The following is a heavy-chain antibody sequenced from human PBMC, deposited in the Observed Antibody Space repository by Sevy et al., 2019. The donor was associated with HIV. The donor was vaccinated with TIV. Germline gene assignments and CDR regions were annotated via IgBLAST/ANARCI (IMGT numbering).Heavy chain of an antibody. Sequence: GGSLRLSCAASRFTFKTYWMSWVRQAPGKGLEWVGNIKEDGSAKYYADSVRGRFTISSDNAKNSLYLQMSSLRVEDTAVYYCARDSPGYGGYSYWGQGTLVTVSS. CDR1: RFTFKTYW. CDR3: ARDSPGYGGYSY. J-gene: IGHJ4*01. V-gene: IGHV3-7*01. CDR2: IKEDGSAK. D-gene: IGHD1-26*01.